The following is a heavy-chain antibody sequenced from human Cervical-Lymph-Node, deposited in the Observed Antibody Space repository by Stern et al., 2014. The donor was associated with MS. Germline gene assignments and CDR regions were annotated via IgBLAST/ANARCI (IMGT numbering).Heavy chain of an antibody. Sequence: QVQLVQSGPGLVKPSETLSLTCTVSGGSIMSYYWSWVRQPAGNRLEWIGRLYKNEAKEVTHYNPSLQSRLIMSVDTSNNQFPLTLSSVTAADTARYFCARSPADANWVDYWGHGSLVTVSS. J-gene: IGHJ5*01. CDR3: ARSPADANWVDY. CDR1: GGSIMSYY. V-gene: IGHV4-4*07. D-gene: IGHD2-15*01. CDR2: LYKNEAKEVT.